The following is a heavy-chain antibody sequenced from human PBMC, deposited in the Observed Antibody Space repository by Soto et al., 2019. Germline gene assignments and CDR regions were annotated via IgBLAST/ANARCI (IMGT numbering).Heavy chain of an antibody. Sequence: VQLQESGPGLVKPSQTLSLTCTVSSGSISSADYYWSWIRQPPGKGLEWIGYIYYTGSAYYNPSLKSRVTMSVDTSKNQFSLKVTSVTAADTAVDYCASGGSSTRFDPWGQGTLVTVSS. CDR3: ASGGSSTRFDP. CDR1: SGSISSADYY. D-gene: IGHD1-26*01. J-gene: IGHJ5*02. CDR2: IYYTGSA. V-gene: IGHV4-30-4*01.